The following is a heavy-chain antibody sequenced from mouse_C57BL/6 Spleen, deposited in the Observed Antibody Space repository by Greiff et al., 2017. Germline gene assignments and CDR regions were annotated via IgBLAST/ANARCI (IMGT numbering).Heavy chain of an antibody. V-gene: IGHV1-82*01. J-gene: IGHJ1*03. CDR1: GYAFSSSW. CDR2: IYPGDGDT. CDR3: ARSSGYYGNLWYFDV. D-gene: IGHD2-1*01. Sequence: QVQLKQSGPELVKPGASVKISCKASGYAFSSSWMNWVKQRPGKGLEWIGRIYPGDGDTNYNGKFKGKATLTADKSSSTAYMQLSSLTSEDSAVYFCARSSGYYGNLWYFDVWGTGTTVTVSS.